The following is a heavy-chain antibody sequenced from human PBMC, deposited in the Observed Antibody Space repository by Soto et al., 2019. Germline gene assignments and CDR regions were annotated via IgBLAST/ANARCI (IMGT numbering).Heavy chain of an antibody. V-gene: IGHV1-69*06. J-gene: IGHJ4*02. CDR1: GGTFNNYV. CDR3: AGRCDSTTCLGHFDY. D-gene: IGHD2-2*01. CDR2: ILPIFATA. Sequence: QVQLVQSGAEVKKPGSSVKFSCKASGGTFNNYVVNWVRQAPGQGLEWMGGILPIFATANYAQKFQGRVTITADKSTSTAYMELTSLRSEDTAVYYCAGRCDSTTCLGHFDYWGQGTLVTVAS.